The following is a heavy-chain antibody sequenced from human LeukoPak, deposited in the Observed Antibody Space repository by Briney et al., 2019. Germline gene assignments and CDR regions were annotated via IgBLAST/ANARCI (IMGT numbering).Heavy chain of an antibody. CDR1: GYSISSGYY. V-gene: IGHV4-38-2*02. Sequence: SETLSLTCTVSGYSISSGYYWGWIRQPPGKGLEWIGSIYHSGGTYYNPSLKSRVTISVDTSKNQFSLKLSSVTAADTAVYYCARDMDWADAFDIWGQGTMVTVSS. D-gene: IGHD3/OR15-3a*01. J-gene: IGHJ3*02. CDR3: ARDMDWADAFDI. CDR2: IYHSGGT.